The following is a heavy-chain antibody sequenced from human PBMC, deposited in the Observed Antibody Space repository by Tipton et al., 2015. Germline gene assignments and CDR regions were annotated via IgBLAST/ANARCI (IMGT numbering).Heavy chain of an antibody. CDR1: GYTFNNYW. CDR2: IDPSDSYI. D-gene: IGHD3-16*01. J-gene: IGHJ4*02. CDR3: ARRGDLDY. V-gene: IGHV5-10-1*01. Sequence: VQLVQSGAEVKKPGESLKISCRASGYTFNNYWIAWVRQMPGKGLEWMGSIDPSDSYINYRPSFQGHVTFSVDKSFSTAYLQWSSLNASDTAMYYCARRGDLDYWGQGTLVTVSS.